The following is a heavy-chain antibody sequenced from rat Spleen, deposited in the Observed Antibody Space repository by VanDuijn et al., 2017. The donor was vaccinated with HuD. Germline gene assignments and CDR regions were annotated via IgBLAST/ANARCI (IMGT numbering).Heavy chain of an antibody. CDR3: TRDRILRSTGFDY. D-gene: IGHD1-6*01. Sequence: EVQLAESGGGLVQPGRSLKLSCAASGFTFDDYHMAWVRQAPTKGLEWVASINYDGSSTYYRDSVKGRFTLSRDNAKSSLYRQMDSLRSEDTATYYCTRDRILRSTGFDYWGQGVMVTVSS. CDR1: GFTFDDYH. CDR2: INYDGSST. V-gene: IGHV5-20*01. J-gene: IGHJ2*01.